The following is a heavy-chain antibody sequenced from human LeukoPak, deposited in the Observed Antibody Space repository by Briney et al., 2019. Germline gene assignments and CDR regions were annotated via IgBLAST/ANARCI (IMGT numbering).Heavy chain of an antibody. CDR3: TRGPSYCDF. CDR2: IGYSGST. CDR1: GGSISSDDFR. V-gene: IGHV4-31*03. Sequence: SETLSLTCTVSGGSISSDDFRWSWVRQHPGKGLEWIGYIGYSGSTYYNPSLKSRVSVSFDTSKSQFSLKLTSVTAADTAVYFCTRGPSYCDFWGQGTLVTVSS. J-gene: IGHJ4*02.